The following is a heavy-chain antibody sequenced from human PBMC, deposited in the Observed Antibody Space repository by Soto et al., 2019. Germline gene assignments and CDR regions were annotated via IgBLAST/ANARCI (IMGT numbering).Heavy chain of an antibody. CDR1: GGTFSSYA. Sequence: QVQLVQSGAEVKKPGSSVKVSCKASGGTFSSYAISWVRQAPGQGLEWMGGIIPIFGTANYAQKFQGRVTITADESTSTDYMELSSLRSEETAVYYCARAFFMGSSWSAATIDYWGQGTLLTVSS. V-gene: IGHV1-69*01. D-gene: IGHD6-13*01. J-gene: IGHJ4*02. CDR3: ARAFFMGSSWSAATIDY. CDR2: IIPIFGTA.